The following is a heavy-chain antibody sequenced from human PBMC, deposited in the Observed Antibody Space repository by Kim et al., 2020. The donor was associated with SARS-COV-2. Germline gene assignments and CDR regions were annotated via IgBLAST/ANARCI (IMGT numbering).Heavy chain of an antibody. J-gene: IGHJ4*02. Sequence: SGKGRFTSSRDNSKNTLYLQMNSLRAEDTAVYYCATVCRPSTVTTPSFDYWGQGTLVTVSS. D-gene: IGHD4-17*01. CDR3: ATVCRPSTVTTPSFDY. V-gene: IGHV3-23*01.